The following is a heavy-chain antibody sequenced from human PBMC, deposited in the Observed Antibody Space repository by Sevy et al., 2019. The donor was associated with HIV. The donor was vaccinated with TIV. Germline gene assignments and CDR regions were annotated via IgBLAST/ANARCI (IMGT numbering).Heavy chain of an antibody. D-gene: IGHD3-10*01. CDR2: INHSGSA. V-gene: IGHV4-34*01. CDR3: ARPRYGSWNYLFDY. Sequence: SETLSLTCAVYGGSFSGYYWSWIRQPPGKGLEWIGEINHSGSANYNPSLKSRVTISVDTSKNQFSLKLSSVTAADTAMYYCARPRYGSWNYLFDYWGRGTLVTVSS. J-gene: IGHJ4*02. CDR1: GGSFSGYY.